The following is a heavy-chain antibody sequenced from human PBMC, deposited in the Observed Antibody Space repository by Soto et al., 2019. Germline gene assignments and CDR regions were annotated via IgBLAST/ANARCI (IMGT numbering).Heavy chain of an antibody. Sequence: SLRLSCAAAGFILSLPWMTWVRQAAGSGLEWVGRITSATDGGTADYAAPEKGRITISRDDSKNTVYLQMNSLKTEDTAVYYCTTGIYYDLLTGYTEVAYWGQGTLVTVAS. CDR3: TTGIYYDLLTGYTEVAY. CDR2: ITSATDGGTA. CDR1: GFILSLPW. V-gene: IGHV3-15*01. D-gene: IGHD3-9*01. J-gene: IGHJ4*02.